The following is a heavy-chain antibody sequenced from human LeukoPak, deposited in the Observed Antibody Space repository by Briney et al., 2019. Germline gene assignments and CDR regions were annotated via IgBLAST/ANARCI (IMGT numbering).Heavy chain of an antibody. CDR1: GFTFSSYA. CDR3: AKAVRWLVYYGMDV. V-gene: IGHV3-23*01. D-gene: IGHD6-19*01. CDR2: ISGSGGST. Sequence: GGSLRLSCAASGFTFSSYAMSWVRQAPGKGLEWVSAISGSGGSTYYADSVKGRFTISRDNSKNTLYLQMNSLRAEDTAVYYCAKAVRWLVYYGMDVWGQGTTVTVSS. J-gene: IGHJ6*02.